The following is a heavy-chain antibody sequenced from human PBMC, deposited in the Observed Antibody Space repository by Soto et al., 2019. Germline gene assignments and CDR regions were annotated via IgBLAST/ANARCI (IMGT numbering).Heavy chain of an antibody. D-gene: IGHD2-2*01. CDR1: GFTFSTHS. J-gene: IGHJ4*02. CDR2: ITSSDVTM. V-gene: IGHV3-48*01. CDR3: VGEVGFQLIY. Sequence: GGSLRLSCAASGFTFSTHSMNWVRQAPGKGLEWISYITSSDVTMYADSVKGRFTISRDNAKNSLYLQMNSLRGGDTAVYFCVGEVGFQLIYWGQGTLVTVSS.